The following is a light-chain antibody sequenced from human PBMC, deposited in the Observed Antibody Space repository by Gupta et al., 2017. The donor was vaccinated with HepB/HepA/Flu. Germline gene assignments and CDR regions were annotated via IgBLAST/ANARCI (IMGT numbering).Light chain of an antibody. CDR2: ATS. CDR3: QQTSSNPMCS. J-gene: IGKJ2*04. V-gene: IGKV1-39*01. CDR1: QSISNY. Sequence: DSQMTQSPSSLSASGGDRVTIACRASQSISNYLYWYQQKPRKAPKLLISATSSLQRGVPSRFGGSGSGKDVTLTITGREHEDFATYYCQQTSSNPMCSFGQGTKLEIK.